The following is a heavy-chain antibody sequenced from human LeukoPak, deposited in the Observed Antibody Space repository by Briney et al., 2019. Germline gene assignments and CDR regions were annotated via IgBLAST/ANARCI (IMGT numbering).Heavy chain of an antibody. CDR1: GGTFSSYA. V-gene: IGHV1-69*13. CDR3: ARRHSSNAYYFDY. Sequence: GASVKVSCKASGGTFSSYAISWVRQAPGQGLEWMGGIIPIFGTANYAQKFQGRVTITADESTSTAYMELSSLRSEDTAVYYCARRHSSNAYYFDYWGQGTLVTVSS. D-gene: IGHD6-6*01. J-gene: IGHJ4*02. CDR2: IIPIFGTA.